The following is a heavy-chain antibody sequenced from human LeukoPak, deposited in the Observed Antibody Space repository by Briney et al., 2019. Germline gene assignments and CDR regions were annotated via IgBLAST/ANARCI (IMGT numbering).Heavy chain of an antibody. J-gene: IGHJ4*02. CDR2: IYPGDSDT. Sequence: GESLKISCKGSGYSFTSYWIGWVRQIPGEGLEWMGIIYPGDSDTRYSPSFQGQVTISADKSISTAYLQWSSLKASDTAMYYCARILLVVPAARALDYWGQGTLVTVSS. CDR1: GYSFTSYW. D-gene: IGHD2-2*01. V-gene: IGHV5-51*01. CDR3: ARILLVVPAARALDY.